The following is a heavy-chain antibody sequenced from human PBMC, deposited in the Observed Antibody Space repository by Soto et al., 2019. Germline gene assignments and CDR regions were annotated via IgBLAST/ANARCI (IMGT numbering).Heavy chain of an antibody. J-gene: IGHJ4*02. CDR3: ARDRAAGGY. V-gene: IGHV3-48*03. D-gene: IGHD6-13*01. CDR2: ISSGGDTI. CDR1: GFSFSNYE. Sequence: GSLRLSCAASGFSFSNYEMNWVRQAPGKGLEWVAYISSGGDTIHYADSVRGRFTVSRDNARNSLSLQMNTLRVEDTALYYCARDRAAGGYWGQGTRVTVSS.